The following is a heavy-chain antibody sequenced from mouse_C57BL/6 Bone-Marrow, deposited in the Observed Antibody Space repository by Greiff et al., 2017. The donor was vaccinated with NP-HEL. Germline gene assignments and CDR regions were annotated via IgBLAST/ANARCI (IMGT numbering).Heavy chain of an antibody. CDR2: ISSGGSYT. J-gene: IGHJ1*03. Sequence: EVQGVESGGDLVKPGGSLKLSCAASGFTFSSYGMSWVRQTPDKRLEWVATISSGGSYTYYPDSVKGRFTISRDNAKNTLYLQMSSLKSEDKAMYYCARPTIITTSYFEVWATGTTVTVSS. CDR1: GFTFSSYG. D-gene: IGHD2-4*01. V-gene: IGHV5-6*01. CDR3: ARPTIITTSYFEV.